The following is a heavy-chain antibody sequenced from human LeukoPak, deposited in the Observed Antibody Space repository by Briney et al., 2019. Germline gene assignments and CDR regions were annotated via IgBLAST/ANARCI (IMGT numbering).Heavy chain of an antibody. CDR2: IRPDGSEQ. Sequence: PGGSLRLSSADSGFPVISFWINWVRQTPGRGLEWLANIRPDGSEQYYVDSVRGRFTISRDNDKNSVYLDMNNLRVDDTGVYYCSGGNSSWSPWDSWAQGTLVSVSS. J-gene: IGHJ5*01. CDR1: GFPVISFW. V-gene: IGHV3-7*01. D-gene: IGHD6-13*01. CDR3: SGGNSSWSPWDS.